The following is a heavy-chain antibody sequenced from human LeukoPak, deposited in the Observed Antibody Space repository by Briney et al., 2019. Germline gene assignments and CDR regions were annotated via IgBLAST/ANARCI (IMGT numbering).Heavy chain of an antibody. CDR2: INPNSGGT. CDR1: GYTFTGYY. CDR3: AREYYYDSSGYYYAYYFDY. V-gene: IGHV1-2*02. Sequence: ASVKVSCKASGYTFTGYYMHWVRQAPGQGLEWMGWINPNSGGTNYAQKLQGRVTMTTDTSTSTAYMELRSLRSDDTAVYYCAREYYYDSSGYYYAYYFDYWGQGTLVTVSS. J-gene: IGHJ4*02. D-gene: IGHD3-22*01.